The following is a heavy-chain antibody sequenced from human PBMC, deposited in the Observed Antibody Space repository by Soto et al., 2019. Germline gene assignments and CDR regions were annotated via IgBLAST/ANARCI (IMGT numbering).Heavy chain of an antibody. CDR3: ARDGAAYYYDSSGYYAFDY. CDR2: INPSGGST. CDR1: GYTFTSYY. J-gene: IGHJ4*02. V-gene: IGHV1-46*01. D-gene: IGHD3-22*01. Sequence: WASVKVSCKASGYTFTSYYMHWVRQAPGQGLEWMGIINPSGGSTSYAQKFQGRVTMTRDTSTSTVYMELSSLRSEDTAVYYCARDGAAYYYDSSGYYAFDYWGQGTLVTVSS.